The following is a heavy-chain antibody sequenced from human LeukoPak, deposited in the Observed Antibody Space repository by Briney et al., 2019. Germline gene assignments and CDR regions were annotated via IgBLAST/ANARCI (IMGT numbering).Heavy chain of an antibody. CDR2: ISGSGGST. D-gene: IGHD6-13*01. CDR1: GFTFSSYW. J-gene: IGHJ5*02. CDR3: AKEVAAAGKGNWFDP. Sequence: GGSLRLSCAASGFTFSSYWMSWVRQAPGKGLEWVSAISGSGGSTYYADSVKGRFTISRDNSKNTLYLQMNSLRAEDTAVYYCAKEVAAAGKGNWFDPWGQGTLVTVSS. V-gene: IGHV3-23*01.